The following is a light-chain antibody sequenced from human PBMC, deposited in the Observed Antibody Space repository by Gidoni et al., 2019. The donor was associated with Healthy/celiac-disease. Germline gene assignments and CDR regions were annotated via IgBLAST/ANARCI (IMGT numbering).Light chain of an antibody. CDR1: NLGDKY. CDR2: QDS. CDR3: QAWDSSTVV. Sequence: SYELTQPTPVAVSPGQTASITCSGDNLGDKYACWYQQKPGQSPVLVIYQDSKRPSGIPERFSGSNSGNTATLTISGTQAMDEADYYCQAWDSSTVVFGGGTKLTVL. V-gene: IGLV3-1*01. J-gene: IGLJ2*01.